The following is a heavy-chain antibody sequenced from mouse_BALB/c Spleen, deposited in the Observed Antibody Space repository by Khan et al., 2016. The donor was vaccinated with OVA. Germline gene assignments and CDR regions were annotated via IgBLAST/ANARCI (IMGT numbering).Heavy chain of an antibody. Sequence: QVQLKQSGTELARPGASVKLSCKASGYTFTDYYITWVKQRSRQGLEWIGEIYPGSGNTYYNENFKVKASLTADKSSNTAYMELTSLTTEDSSFYFCASVDTTSLDCWGQGTTLTVSS. J-gene: IGHJ2*01. CDR3: ASVDTTSLDC. CDR1: GYTFTDYY. V-gene: IGHV1-77*01. D-gene: IGHD2-3*01. CDR2: IYPGSGNT.